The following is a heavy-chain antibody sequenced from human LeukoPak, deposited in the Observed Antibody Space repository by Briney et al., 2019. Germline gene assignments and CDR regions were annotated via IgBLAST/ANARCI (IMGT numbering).Heavy chain of an antibody. CDR1: GFIFDDYG. D-gene: IGHD6-6*01. V-gene: IGHV3-20*04. Sequence: GGSLRLSCAASGFIFDDYGMSWVRQAPGKGLEWVSGINWNGGSTGYADSVKGRSTISRDNAKSSLYLQMNSLRAEDTALYYCARGDPYSSSSGFGYWGQGTLVTVSS. CDR2: INWNGGST. J-gene: IGHJ4*02. CDR3: ARGDPYSSSSGFGY.